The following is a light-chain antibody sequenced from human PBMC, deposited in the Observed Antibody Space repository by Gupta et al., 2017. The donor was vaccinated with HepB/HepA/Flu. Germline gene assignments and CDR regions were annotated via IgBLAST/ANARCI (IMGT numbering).Light chain of an antibody. J-gene: IGLJ2*01. Sequence: SVLTQPPSASWPPGQRVIISCSGSSSNIGNNYVFWYHQFPGTAPQLLMYRDNQRPSGVPDRISGSKYGTSAALVITGLRAEDEADYYCAAGEDSRSRLVFGGGTKLTVL. CDR1: SSNIGNNY. V-gene: IGLV1-47*01. CDR2: RDN. CDR3: AAGEDSRSRLV.